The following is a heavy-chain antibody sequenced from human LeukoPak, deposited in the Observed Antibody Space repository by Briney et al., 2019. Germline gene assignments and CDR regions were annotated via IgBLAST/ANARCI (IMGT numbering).Heavy chain of an antibody. CDR2: IYPGDSDT. CDR1: GYSFTGYW. Sequence: GESLKIFCKGSGYSFTGYWIGWVRQMPGKGLEWMGIIYPGDSDTRYSPSFQGQVTISADKSISTAYLQWSSLKASDTAMYYCARPSPRGRGYSYGYLPDYWGQGTMVTVSS. D-gene: IGHD5-18*01. J-gene: IGHJ4*02. V-gene: IGHV5-51*01. CDR3: ARPSPRGRGYSYGYLPDY.